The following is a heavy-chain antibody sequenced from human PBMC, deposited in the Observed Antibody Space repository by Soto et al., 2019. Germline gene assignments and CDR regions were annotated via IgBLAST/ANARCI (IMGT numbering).Heavy chain of an antibody. V-gene: IGHV3-53*02. Sequence: EVQLVETGGGLIQPGGSLRLSCAASGITVSTYYMTWVRQVPGQGLEWVSVTYSVGSTYYADSVKGRFTISRDNSKNTLHLQMNSLRAEDTAVYYCAHGRNWGDCDYWGQGTLVIVSS. CDR1: GITVSTYY. CDR2: TYSVGST. D-gene: IGHD7-27*01. J-gene: IGHJ4*02. CDR3: AHGRNWGDCDY.